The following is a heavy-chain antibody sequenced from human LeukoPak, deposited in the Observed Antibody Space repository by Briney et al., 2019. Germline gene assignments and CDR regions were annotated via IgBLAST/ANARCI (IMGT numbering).Heavy chain of an antibody. CDR1: GFTFSSYG. V-gene: IGHV3-30*18. CDR3: AKDLRGQWEYFQH. J-gene: IGHJ1*01. CDR2: ISYDGGNK. D-gene: IGHD6-19*01. Sequence: SGGSLRLSCAASGFTFSSYGMHWVRQAPGKGREWVAVISYDGGNKYYADSVKGRFTISRDNSKNTLYLQMNSLRAEDTAVYYCAKDLRGQWEYFQHWGQGTLVTVSS.